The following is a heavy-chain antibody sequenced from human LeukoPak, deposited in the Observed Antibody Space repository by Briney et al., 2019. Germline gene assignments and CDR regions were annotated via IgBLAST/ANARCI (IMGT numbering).Heavy chain of an antibody. Sequence: ASVKVSCKASGYTFTSYGISWVRQAPGQGLEWMGWINPNSGGTNYAQKFQGRVTMTRDTSISTAYMELSRLRSDDTAVYYCASGYDSSGYYYLYWGQGTLVTVSS. CDR1: GYTFTSYG. V-gene: IGHV1-2*02. J-gene: IGHJ4*02. D-gene: IGHD3-22*01. CDR3: ASGYDSSGYYYLY. CDR2: INPNSGGT.